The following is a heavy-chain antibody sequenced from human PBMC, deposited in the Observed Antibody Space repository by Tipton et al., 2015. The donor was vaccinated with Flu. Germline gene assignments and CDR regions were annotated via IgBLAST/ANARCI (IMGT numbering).Heavy chain of an antibody. CDR2: ISGSGGTT. J-gene: IGHJ4*02. CDR1: GFTFSSYW. D-gene: IGHD3-16*01. Sequence: SLRLSCAASGFTFSSYWMSWVRQAPGKGLEWVSAISGSGGTTYYADSVKGRFTISRDSSKNTLYLQMTGLRAEDTAVYYCASLSGGPTYDHIWGSCIDSWGQGTLVSVSS. V-gene: IGHV3-23*01. CDR3: ASLSGGPTYDHIWGSCIDS.